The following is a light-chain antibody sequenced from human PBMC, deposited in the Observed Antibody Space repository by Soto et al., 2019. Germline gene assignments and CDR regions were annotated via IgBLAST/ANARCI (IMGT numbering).Light chain of an antibody. J-gene: IGLJ3*02. V-gene: IGLV2-14*01. CDR2: EVN. CDR1: TNDIGSYNY. Sequence: QSALTQPASVSGSPGQSITLSCAGTTNDIGSYNYVSWFQQHPGEAPKLIIFEVNHRPSGISTRFSGSKSGNTASLTISDLQAEDEALYYCSSYKFSTTLRVFGGGTKLTVL. CDR3: SSYKFSTTLRV.